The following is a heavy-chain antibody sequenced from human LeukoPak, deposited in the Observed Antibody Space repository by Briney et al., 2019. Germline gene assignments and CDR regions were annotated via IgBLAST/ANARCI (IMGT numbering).Heavy chain of an antibody. V-gene: IGHV3-15*01. CDR2: IKSKTDGGTT. J-gene: IGHJ4*02. CDR1: GFTFSNAW. Sequence: PGGSLRLSCAASGFTFSNAWMSWVRQAPGKGLEWVGRIKSKTDGGTTDYAAPVKGRFTISRDDSKNTLYLQMNSLRAEDTAVYYCAKAEDSSGYYRPLDYWGQGTLVTVSS. CDR3: AKAEDSSGYYRPLDY. D-gene: IGHD3-22*01.